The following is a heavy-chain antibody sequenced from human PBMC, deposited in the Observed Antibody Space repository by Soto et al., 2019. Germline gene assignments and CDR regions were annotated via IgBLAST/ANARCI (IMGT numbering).Heavy chain of an antibody. CDR1: GGTFSTYG. CDR3: ARDGDGLAARD. V-gene: IGHV1-69*01. D-gene: IGHD6-6*01. Sequence: QVQLVQSGAEVKKPGSSVKVSCKTSGGTFSTYGITWVRQAPGQGLEWMGGIIPIFGTRNYAQNFQGRVTITADESTKRAYMELSSLRSEDTAMYYCARDGDGLAARDWGQGTLVTVSS. CDR2: IIPIFGTR. J-gene: IGHJ4*02.